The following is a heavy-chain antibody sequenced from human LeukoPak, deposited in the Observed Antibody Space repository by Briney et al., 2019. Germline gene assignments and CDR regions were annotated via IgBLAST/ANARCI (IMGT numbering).Heavy chain of an antibody. J-gene: IGHJ4*02. CDR3: AKDLTVGAIMGYYFDY. CDR2: ISGSGGST. CDR1: GFTFGDYG. V-gene: IGHV3-23*01. Sequence: GGSLRLSCAASGFTFGDYGMSWVRQAPGKGLEWVSAISGSGGSTYYADSVKGRFTISRDNSKNTLYLQMNSLRAEDTAVYYCAKDLTVGAIMGYYFDYWGQGTLVTVSS. D-gene: IGHD1-26*01.